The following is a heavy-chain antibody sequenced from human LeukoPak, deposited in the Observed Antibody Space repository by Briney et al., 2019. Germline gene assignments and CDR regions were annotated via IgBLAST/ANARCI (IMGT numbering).Heavy chain of an antibody. CDR2: IQYGGSNK. Sequence: GGSLSLSCAASGFTFNSYGMHWDRQAPGKGLEWVAFIQYGGSNKFYADSVKGRFTISRDNSKNTLYLQMNSLRAEDTAVYYCAKDLNQEVGATGGDYFDYWGQGTLVTVSS. CDR1: GFTFNSYG. V-gene: IGHV3-30*02. J-gene: IGHJ4*02. D-gene: IGHD1-26*01. CDR3: AKDLNQEVGATGGDYFDY.